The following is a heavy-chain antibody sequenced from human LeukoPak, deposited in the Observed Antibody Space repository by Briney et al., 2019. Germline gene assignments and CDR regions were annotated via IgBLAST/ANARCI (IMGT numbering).Heavy chain of an antibody. CDR1: GFTVSSIY. CDR2: IYGGGNT. J-gene: IGHJ4*02. Sequence: PGGSLRLSCAAFGFTVSSIYMTWVRQAPGKGLEWVSIIYGGGNTYYADSVRGRFTISRDNSKNTLYLQMNSLRAEDTAVYYCARSYDFWSGYDYWGQGTLVTVSS. V-gene: IGHV3-66*02. CDR3: ARSYDFWSGYDY. D-gene: IGHD3-3*01.